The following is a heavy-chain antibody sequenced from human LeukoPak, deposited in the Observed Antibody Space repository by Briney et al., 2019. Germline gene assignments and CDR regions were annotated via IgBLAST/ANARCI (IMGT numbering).Heavy chain of an antibody. CDR2: IHSSGGTI. J-gene: IGHJ4*02. Sequence: GGSLRLSCAASGFTFSSCDMNWVRQAPGKGLEWVSYIHSSGGTIYYADSVKGRFTISRDSAKNSVYLRMNSLRAEDTALYYCARKLTGTTYFDCWGQGTLVTVSS. D-gene: IGHD1-1*01. CDR1: GFTFSSCD. V-gene: IGHV3-48*03. CDR3: ARKLTGTTYFDC.